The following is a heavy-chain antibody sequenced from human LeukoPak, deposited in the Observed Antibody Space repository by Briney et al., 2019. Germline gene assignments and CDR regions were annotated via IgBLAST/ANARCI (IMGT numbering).Heavy chain of an antibody. CDR3: ARHQRGSLPGFDY. D-gene: IGHD1-26*01. CDR2: IYYSGST. V-gene: IGHV4-59*08. CDR1: GGSISSPY. Sequence: SETLSLTCTVSGGSISSPYWSWIRQPPGEGLEWVGYIYYSGSTNYNPSLKSRVTISVDTSKNQFSLKLSSVTAADTAVYYCARHQRGSLPGFDYWGQGTLVTVSS. J-gene: IGHJ4*02.